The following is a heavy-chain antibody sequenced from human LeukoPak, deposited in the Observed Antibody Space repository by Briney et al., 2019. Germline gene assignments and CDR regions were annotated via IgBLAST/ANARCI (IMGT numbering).Heavy chain of an antibody. V-gene: IGHV3-21*01. D-gene: IGHD2-15*01. Sequence: GGSLRLSCAASGFTFSSYSMNWVRQAPGRGLEWVSSISSSSSYIYYADSVKGRFTISRDNAKNSLYLQMNSLRAEDTAVYYCARGYGGTNYYFDYLGQGTLVTVSS. J-gene: IGHJ4*02. CDR1: GFTFSSYS. CDR2: ISSSSSYI. CDR3: ARGYGGTNYYFDY.